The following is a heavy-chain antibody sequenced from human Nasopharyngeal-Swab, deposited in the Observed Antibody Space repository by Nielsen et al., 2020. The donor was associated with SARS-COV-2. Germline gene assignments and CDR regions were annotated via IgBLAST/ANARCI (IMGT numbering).Heavy chain of an antibody. CDR2: IYPGDSDT. CDR1: GYSFTSCW. V-gene: IGHV5-51*01. D-gene: IGHD5-12*01. Sequence: GESLKISCKGSGYSFTSCWIGWVRQMPGKGLEWMGIIYPGDSDTRYSPSFQGQVTISADKSISTAYLQWSSLKASDTAMYYCARQEYSGYDHHYFDYWGQGTPVTVSS. J-gene: IGHJ4*02. CDR3: ARQEYSGYDHHYFDY.